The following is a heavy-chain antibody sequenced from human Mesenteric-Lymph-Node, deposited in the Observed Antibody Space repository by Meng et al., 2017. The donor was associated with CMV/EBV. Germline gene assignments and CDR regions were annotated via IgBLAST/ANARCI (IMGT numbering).Heavy chain of an antibody. J-gene: IGHJ4*02. Sequence: GSLRLSCTVSGGSISSYYWSWIRQPPGKGLEWIGCIYHSGSTNYSPSLKSRVTVSIDTSKKQFSLKLSSVTAADTAVYYCARIRGSSVVDYWGQGTLVTVSS. D-gene: IGHD6-6*01. CDR3: ARIRGSSVVDY. V-gene: IGHV4-59*01. CDR1: GGSISSYY. CDR2: IYHSGST.